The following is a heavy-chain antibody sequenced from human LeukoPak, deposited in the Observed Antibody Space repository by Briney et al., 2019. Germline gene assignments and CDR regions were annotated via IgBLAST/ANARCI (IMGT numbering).Heavy chain of an antibody. V-gene: IGHV4-4*02. CDR3: ARGSPPRRNYDSRGYYSYYFDY. Sequence: SETLSLTCAVSGGSISSSNWWSWIRQPPGKGLEWIGEIYHSGSTNYNPSLKSRVTISVDKSKTQFSLKLSSVTAADTAVYYCARGSPPRRNYDSRGYYSYYFDYWGQGTLVTVSS. CDR2: IYHSGST. CDR1: GGSISSSNW. D-gene: IGHD3-22*01. J-gene: IGHJ4*02.